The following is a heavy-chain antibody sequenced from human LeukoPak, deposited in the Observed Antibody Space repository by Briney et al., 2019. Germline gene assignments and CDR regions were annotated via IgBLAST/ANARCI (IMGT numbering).Heavy chain of an antibody. CDR2: IIPIFGTA. CDR3: ARDLRRGYYYDSSGYYGYWFDP. J-gene: IGHJ5*02. V-gene: IGHV1-69*13. D-gene: IGHD3-22*01. CDR1: GGTFSSYA. Sequence: GASVTVSCKASGGTFSSYAISWVRQAPGQGLEWMGGIIPIFGTANYAQKFQGRVTITADESTSTAYMELSSLRSEDTAVYYCARDLRRGYYYDSSGYYGYWFDPWGQGTLVTVSS.